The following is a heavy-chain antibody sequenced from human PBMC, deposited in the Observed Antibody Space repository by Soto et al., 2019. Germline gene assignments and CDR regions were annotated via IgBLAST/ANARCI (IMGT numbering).Heavy chain of an antibody. V-gene: IGHV1-58*01. CDR3: AAGGIAAAGTPLDY. J-gene: IGHJ4*02. Sequence: QMQLVQSGPEVKKPGTSVKVSCKASGFTFTSSAVQWVRQARGQRLEWIGWIVVGSGNTNYAQKFQERVTITRDMSTSTAYMELSSLRSEDTAVYYCAAGGIAAAGTPLDYWGQGTLVTVSS. CDR1: GFTFTSSA. CDR2: IVVGSGNT. D-gene: IGHD6-13*01.